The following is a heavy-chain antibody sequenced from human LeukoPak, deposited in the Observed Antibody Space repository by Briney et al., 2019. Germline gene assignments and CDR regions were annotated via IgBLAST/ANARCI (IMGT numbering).Heavy chain of an antibody. V-gene: IGHV1-18*01. CDR3: ASPDYGGKTAYFQH. Sequence: GASVNVSCKASGYTFTSYGISWVRQAPGQGLEWMGWISAYNGNTNYAQKLQGRVTMTTDTSTSTAYMELRSLRSDDTAVYYCASPDYGGKTAYFQHWGQGTLVTVSS. D-gene: IGHD4-23*01. CDR1: GYTFTSYG. J-gene: IGHJ1*01. CDR2: ISAYNGNT.